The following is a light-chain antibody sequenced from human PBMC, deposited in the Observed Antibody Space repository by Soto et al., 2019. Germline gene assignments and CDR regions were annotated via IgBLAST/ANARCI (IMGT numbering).Light chain of an antibody. CDR1: QTINNN. V-gene: IGKV3-15*01. Sequence: MTQAPSTLSVSPVERSTRSCRASQTINNNVAWYQLKDGQVTILVIYGASNRATDIPARLSGSGSGTEFTLTISSLQPDDFATYYCQQYNSYSFGQGTKVDI. CDR2: GAS. J-gene: IGKJ1*01. CDR3: QQYNSYS.